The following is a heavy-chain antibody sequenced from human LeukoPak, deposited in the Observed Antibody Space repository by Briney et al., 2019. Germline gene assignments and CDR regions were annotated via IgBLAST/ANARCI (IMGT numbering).Heavy chain of an antibody. D-gene: IGHD4-17*01. CDR2: ISAYNGNT. V-gene: IGHV1-18*01. Sequence: GASVKVSCKASGYTFTSYGISWVRQAPGQGVEWMGWISAYNGNTNYAQKLQGRVTMTTDTSTSTAYMELRSLRSDDTAVYYCARDPHPFYGDVGYSYYYGMDVWGQGTTVTVSS. CDR1: GYTFTSYG. J-gene: IGHJ6*02. CDR3: ARDPHPFYGDVGYSYYYGMDV.